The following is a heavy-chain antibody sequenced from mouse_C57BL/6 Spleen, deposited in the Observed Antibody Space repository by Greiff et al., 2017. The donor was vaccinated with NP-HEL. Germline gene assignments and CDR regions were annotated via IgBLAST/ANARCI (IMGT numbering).Heavy chain of an antibody. CDR1: GFTFSDYG. CDR3: ARCYSNYGLFAY. CDR2: ISSGSSTI. D-gene: IGHD2-5*01. Sequence: EVQRVESGGGLVKPGGSLKLSCAASGFTFSDYGMHWVRQAPEKGLEWVAYISSGSSTIYYAETVKGRFTISRDNAKNTLFLQMTSLRSEDTAMYYCARCYSNYGLFAYWGQGTLVTVSA. J-gene: IGHJ3*01. V-gene: IGHV5-17*01.